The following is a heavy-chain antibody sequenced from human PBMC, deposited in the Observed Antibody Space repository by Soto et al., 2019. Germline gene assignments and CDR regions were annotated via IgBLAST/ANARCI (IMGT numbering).Heavy chain of an antibody. CDR3: VMVDNFVTPTPQDV. CDR1: GYIFVNYG. J-gene: IGHJ6*02. V-gene: IGHV1-18*01. Sequence: QVQLVQSGDEVKKPGASVKVSCKASGYIFVNYGIAWVRQAPGQGLEWMGWISPYTGNTHSATKVQGRLTMTTDTSPSTAYMDLGSLPSDDTAVYYFVMVDNFVTPTPQDVWGQGTTVTVSS. CDR2: ISPYTGNT. D-gene: IGHD3-16*02.